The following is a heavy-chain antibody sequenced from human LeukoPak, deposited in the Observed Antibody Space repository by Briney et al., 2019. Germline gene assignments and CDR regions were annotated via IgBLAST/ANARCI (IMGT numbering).Heavy chain of an antibody. CDR2: ISRSSTYM. CDR1: GFTVSSKY. Sequence: GGSLRLSCAASGFTVSSKYMSWVRQAPGKGLEWVSSISRSSTYMYYADSVKGRFTISRDNAKNSLYLQMNSLRAEDTAMYYCARDGGYYYDVYYFDYWGQGTLVTVSS. J-gene: IGHJ4*02. D-gene: IGHD3-22*01. V-gene: IGHV3-21*01. CDR3: ARDGGYYYDVYYFDY.